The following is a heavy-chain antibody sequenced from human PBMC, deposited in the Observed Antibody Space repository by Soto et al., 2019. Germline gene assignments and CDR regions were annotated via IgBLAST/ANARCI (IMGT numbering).Heavy chain of an antibody. CDR2: INTDGSNT. Sequence: PGGSLRLSCAASGLTFNRYWMHWVRHAPGKGLVWVSHINTDGSNTNYADSVKGRSTNSRDNAKSTLFLQMNSLRDEDTAVYYCAREFCSGGNCYTYYFDPWGQGIPVTVSS. CDR3: AREFCSGGNCYTYYFDP. CDR1: GLTFNRYW. D-gene: IGHD2-15*01. V-gene: IGHV3-74*01. J-gene: IGHJ5*02.